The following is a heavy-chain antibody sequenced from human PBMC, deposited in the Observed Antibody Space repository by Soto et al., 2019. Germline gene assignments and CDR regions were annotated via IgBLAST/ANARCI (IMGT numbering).Heavy chain of an antibody. CDR1: CVSIRSFY. CDR3: ARARYYGSGTNWFDP. CDR2: IYYSGNT. J-gene: IGHJ5*02. V-gene: IGHV4-59*01. Sequence: EILFPPSPGFCVSIRSFYCGWIRQPPGKGLEWIGYIYYSGNTNYNPSLKSRVTISVDTSKNQSTLKLTSVTAADTAVYYCARARYYGSGTNWFDPWGQGTLVTVSS. D-gene: IGHD3-10*01.